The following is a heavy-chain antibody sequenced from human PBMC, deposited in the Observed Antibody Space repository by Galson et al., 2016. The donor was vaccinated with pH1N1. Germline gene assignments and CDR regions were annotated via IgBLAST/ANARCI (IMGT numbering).Heavy chain of an antibody. V-gene: IGHV4-30-4*01. Sequence: TLSLTCTVSGGSISSADNYWSWIRQPPGKGLEWIGNIFDSRRYFPNPSLKSRITISIDTSTNQFSLTLTSVTASDTAVYYCARVGRYDDSGEYHGDSLNWLDPWGQGSLVTFSS. J-gene: IGHJ5*02. CDR1: GGSISSADNY. CDR2: IFDSRRY. CDR3: ARVGRYDDSGEYHGDSLNWLDP. D-gene: IGHD2-15*01.